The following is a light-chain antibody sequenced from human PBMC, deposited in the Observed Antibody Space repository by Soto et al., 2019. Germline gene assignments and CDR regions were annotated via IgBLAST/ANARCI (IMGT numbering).Light chain of an antibody. Sequence: EIVLTQSPATLSLSPGERATLSCRASQSVSSYLAWYQQKPGQAPRLLIYDAFNRATGIPARFSGSGSGTDFTLTISSLEPEDFAVYYCQQRSNWPRTFGQGTRLEI. CDR2: DAF. J-gene: IGKJ5*01. CDR3: QQRSNWPRT. V-gene: IGKV3-11*01. CDR1: QSVSSY.